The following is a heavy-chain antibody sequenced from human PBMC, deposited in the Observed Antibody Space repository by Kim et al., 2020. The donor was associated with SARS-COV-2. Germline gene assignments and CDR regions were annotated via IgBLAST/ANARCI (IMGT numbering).Heavy chain of an antibody. D-gene: IGHD5-12*01. V-gene: IGHV3-48*03. Sequence: GGSLRLSCAASGFTFSSYEMNWVRQAPGKGLEWVSYISSSGSTIYYADSVKGRFTISRDNAKNSLYLQMNSLRAEDTAVYYCARARDGYNPAFDYWGQGTLVTVSS. CDR2: ISSSGSTI. J-gene: IGHJ4*02. CDR3: ARARDGYNPAFDY. CDR1: GFTFSSYE.